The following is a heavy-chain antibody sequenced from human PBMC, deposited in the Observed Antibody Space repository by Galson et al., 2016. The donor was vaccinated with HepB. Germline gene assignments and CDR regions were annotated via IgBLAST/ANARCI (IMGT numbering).Heavy chain of an antibody. CDR3: GKHGGFDY. J-gene: IGHJ4*02. CDR2: IKKDGSEQ. Sequence: SLRLSCAASGFPFSDYWMTWVRQAPGKGLEWVANIKKDGSEQFYVDSVRGRFTISRDNDKNSVYLQMHNLRAGDTAVYYYGKHGGFDYWGQGALVTVSS. V-gene: IGHV3-7*03. D-gene: IGHD3-16*01. CDR1: GFPFSDYW.